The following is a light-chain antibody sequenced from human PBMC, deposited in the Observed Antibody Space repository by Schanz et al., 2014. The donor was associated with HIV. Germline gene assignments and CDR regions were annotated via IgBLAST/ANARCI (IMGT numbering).Light chain of an antibody. CDR1: SSDVGGYNY. CDR3: NSYTSSRAPV. J-gene: IGLJ2*01. V-gene: IGLV2-14*03. Sequence: QSALTQPASVSGSPGQSITISCTGTSSDVGGYNYVSWYQQHPGKAPKLLIYDVSNRPSGVSNRFSGSKSGNTASLTISGLQADDEADYYCNSYTSSRAPVFGGGTKLPVL. CDR2: DVS.